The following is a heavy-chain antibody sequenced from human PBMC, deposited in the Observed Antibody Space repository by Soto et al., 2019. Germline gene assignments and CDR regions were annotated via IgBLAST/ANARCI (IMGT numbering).Heavy chain of an antibody. CDR3: TRSAISPYGGLIGPFDY. Sequence: ASVKVSCKSTGYSFTAYAIHWVRQAPGQSLEWMAWINPANGNTRYSQKFQGRLTITSDTSANTVYMELSSLTSEDTAMYYCTRSAISPYGGLIGPFDYWGQGNLVTVSS. J-gene: IGHJ4*02. CDR1: GYSFTAYA. V-gene: IGHV1-3*01. D-gene: IGHD3-16*02. CDR2: INPANGNT.